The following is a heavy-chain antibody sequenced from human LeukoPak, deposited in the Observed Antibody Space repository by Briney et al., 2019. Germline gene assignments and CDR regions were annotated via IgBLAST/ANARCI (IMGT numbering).Heavy chain of an antibody. D-gene: IGHD3-22*01. CDR3: AREGDSSGYSYSRY. J-gene: IGHJ4*02. CDR2: ISGSGDGT. V-gene: IGHV3-23*01. CDR1: GFTFSSYA. Sequence: TGGSLRLSCVASGFTFSSYAMSWVRQAPGKGLEWVSAISGSGDGTYYTDSVKGRFTISRDNSKNTLHLQMNSLRTEDTAVYYCAREGDSSGYSYSRYWGQGTLVTVSS.